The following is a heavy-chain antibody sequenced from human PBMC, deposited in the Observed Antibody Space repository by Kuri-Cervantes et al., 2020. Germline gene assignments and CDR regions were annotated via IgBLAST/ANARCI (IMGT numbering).Heavy chain of an antibody. Sequence: ASVKVSCKASGYTFTGYYMHWVRQAPGQGLEWMGWINPNSGGTNYAQKFQGWVTMTRGTSISTAYMELSRLRSDDTAVYYCARVTDVVMAADYWGQGTLVTVSS. CDR1: GYTFTGYY. CDR3: ARVTDVVMAADY. V-gene: IGHV1-2*04. D-gene: IGHD3-16*01. CDR2: INPNSGGT. J-gene: IGHJ4*02.